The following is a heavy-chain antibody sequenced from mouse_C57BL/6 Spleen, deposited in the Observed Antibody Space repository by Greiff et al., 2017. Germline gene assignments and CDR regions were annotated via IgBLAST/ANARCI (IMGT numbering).Heavy chain of an antibody. V-gene: IGHV1-66*01. CDR1: GYSFTSYY. CDR3: ARGGDYSLDY. Sequence: VMLVESGPELVKPGASVKISCKASGYSFTSYYIHWVKQRPGQGLEWIGWIYPGSGNTKYNEKFKGKATLTADTSSSTAYMQLSSLTSEDSAVYYCARGGDYSLDYWGQGTTLTVSS. J-gene: IGHJ2*01. D-gene: IGHD1-1*01. CDR2: IYPGSGNT.